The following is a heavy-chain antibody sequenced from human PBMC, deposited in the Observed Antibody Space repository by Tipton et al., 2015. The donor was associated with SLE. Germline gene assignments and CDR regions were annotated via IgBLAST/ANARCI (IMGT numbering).Heavy chain of an antibody. V-gene: IGHV1-18*01. CDR2: ISAHNGNT. Sequence: QSGAEVKKPGSSVKVSCKASGYTFSSFGISWVRQAPGQGLEWMGWISAHNGNTNYAQRLQGRVTMSTDTSTSTAYMELRSLRSDDTAVYYCALRWPDTWTTVYWGQGTLVTVSS. CDR3: ALRWPDTWTTVY. CDR1: GYTFSSFG. D-gene: IGHD5-12*01. J-gene: IGHJ4*02.